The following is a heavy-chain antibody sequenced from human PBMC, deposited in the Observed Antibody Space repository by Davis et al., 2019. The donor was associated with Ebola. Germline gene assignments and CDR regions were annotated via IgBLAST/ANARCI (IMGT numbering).Heavy chain of an antibody. CDR2: INHSGSP. CDR1: GGSFSGYY. V-gene: IGHV4-34*01. CDR3: ARGLYSSGWYRYYAFDI. D-gene: IGHD6-19*01. Sequence: SETLSLTCVVYGGSFSGYYWNWIRQPPGKGLEWIGEINHSGSPNYNPSLKSRVTISVDTSKNQFSLKLSSVTAADTAVYYCARGLYSSGWYRYYAFDIWGQGTLVTVSS. J-gene: IGHJ3*02.